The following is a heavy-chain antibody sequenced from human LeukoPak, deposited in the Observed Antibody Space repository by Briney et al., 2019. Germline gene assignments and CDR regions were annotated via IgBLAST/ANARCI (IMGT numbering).Heavy chain of an antibody. Sequence: ASVKVSCKASGYTFTGYYMHWVRRAPGQGLEWMGWINPNSGGTNYAQKFQGRVTMTRDTSISTAYMELSRLRSDDTAVYYCAIGRYYDFWGGYVTFDYWGQGTLVTVSS. D-gene: IGHD3-3*01. J-gene: IGHJ4*02. V-gene: IGHV1-2*02. CDR2: INPNSGGT. CDR3: AIGRYYDFWGGYVTFDY. CDR1: GYTFTGYY.